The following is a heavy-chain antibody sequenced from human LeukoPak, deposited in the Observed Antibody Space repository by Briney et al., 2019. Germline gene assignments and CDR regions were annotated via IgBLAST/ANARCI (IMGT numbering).Heavy chain of an antibody. Sequence: PGGSLRLSCAASGFTFSSYEMNWVRQAPGKGLEWVSYISSSGSTIYYADSVKGRFTISRDNAKNSLYRQMNSLTAEDPAVYYGARSRGYSFGYIDPFDYWGQGTLVTVSS. J-gene: IGHJ4*02. CDR1: GFTFSSYE. CDR2: ISSSGSTI. CDR3: ARSRGYSFGYIDPFDY. V-gene: IGHV3-48*03. D-gene: IGHD5-18*01.